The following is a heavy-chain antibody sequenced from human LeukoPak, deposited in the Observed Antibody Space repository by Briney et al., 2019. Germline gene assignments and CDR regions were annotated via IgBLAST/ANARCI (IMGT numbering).Heavy chain of an antibody. D-gene: IGHD3-22*01. V-gene: IGHV1-8*01. Sequence: GASVKVSCKASGYTFTSYDINWVRQATGQGLEWMGWMNPNSGNTGYAQKFQGGVTMTRNTSISTAYMELSSLRSEDTAVYYCASVSGSLGRSGLIWGQGTLVTVSS. J-gene: IGHJ4*02. CDR1: GYTFTSYD. CDR2: MNPNSGNT. CDR3: ASVSGSLGRSGLI.